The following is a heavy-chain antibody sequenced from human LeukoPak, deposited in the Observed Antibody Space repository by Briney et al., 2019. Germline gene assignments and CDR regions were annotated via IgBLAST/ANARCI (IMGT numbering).Heavy chain of an antibody. CDR1: GFTFSSYS. Sequence: GGSLRLSCAASGFTFSSYSMTWVRQAPGKGLEWVSHISGGSSSVYYADSVKGRFTISRDNAKNSLYLQMNSLRDEDTAVYYCARKYGGYADYWGQGTLVIVSS. J-gene: IGHJ4*02. CDR2: ISGGSSSV. V-gene: IGHV3-48*02. CDR3: ARKYGGYADY. D-gene: IGHD5-12*01.